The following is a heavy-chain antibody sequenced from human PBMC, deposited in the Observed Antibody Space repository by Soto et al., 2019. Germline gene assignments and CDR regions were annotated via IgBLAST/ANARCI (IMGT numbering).Heavy chain of an antibody. D-gene: IGHD6-13*01. CDR1: GFTFSSYS. J-gene: IGHJ4*02. CDR2: ISSSSSYI. Sequence: GGSLRLSCAASGFTFSSYSMNWVRQAPGKGLEWVSSISSSSSYIYYADSVKGRFTISRDNAKNSLYLQMNSLRAEDTAVYYCARGGLAAAGTFSDYWGQGTLVTVSS. V-gene: IGHV3-21*01. CDR3: ARGGLAAAGTFSDY.